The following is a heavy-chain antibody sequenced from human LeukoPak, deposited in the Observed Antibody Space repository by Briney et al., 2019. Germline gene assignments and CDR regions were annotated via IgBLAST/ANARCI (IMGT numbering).Heavy chain of an antibody. CDR2: INPCGGST. V-gene: IGHV1-46*01. CDR1: GYTFTSYY. D-gene: IGHD6-19*01. Sequence: GATVKVSCKASGYTFTSYYMHWVRQAPGQGLEWMGIINPCGGSTSYAQKFQGRVTMTRDTSTSTVYMEVSSLRSEDTAVYYCAKGEGSGWYSLFDYWGQGTLVTVSS. CDR3: AKGEGSGWYSLFDY. J-gene: IGHJ4*02.